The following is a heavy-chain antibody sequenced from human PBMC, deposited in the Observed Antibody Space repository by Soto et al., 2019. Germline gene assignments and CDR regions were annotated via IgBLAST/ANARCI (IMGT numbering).Heavy chain of an antibody. CDR2: INHSGST. D-gene: IGHD2-15*01. CDR1: GGSFSGYY. Sequence: PSETLSLTCAVYGGSFSGYYWSWIRQPPGKGLEWIGEINHSGSTNYNPSLESRVTISVDTSKNQFSLKLSSVTAADTAVYYCARVVVVVVAATTNYYYGMDVWGQGXTVTVSS. CDR3: ARVVVVVVAATTNYYYGMDV. V-gene: IGHV4-34*01. J-gene: IGHJ6*02.